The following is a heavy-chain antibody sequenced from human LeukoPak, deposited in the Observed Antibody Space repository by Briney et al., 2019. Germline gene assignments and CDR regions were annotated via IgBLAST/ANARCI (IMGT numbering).Heavy chain of an antibody. V-gene: IGHV4-39*07. CDR1: GGSISSSSYY. D-gene: IGHD1-1*01. Sequence: PSETLSLTCTVSGGSISSSSYYWGWIRQLPGKGLEWIGSIYYSGSTYYNPSLKSRVTISVDTSKNQFSLKLSSVTAADTAVYYCARELASRWGTGTGGAFDIWGQGTMVTVSS. J-gene: IGHJ3*02. CDR3: ARELASRWGTGTGGAFDI. CDR2: IYYSGST.